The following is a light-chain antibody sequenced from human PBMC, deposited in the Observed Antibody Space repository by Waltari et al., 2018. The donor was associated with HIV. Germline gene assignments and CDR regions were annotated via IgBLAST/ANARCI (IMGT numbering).Light chain of an antibody. CDR2: EVT. CDR1: SSDIGSYNR. J-gene: IGLJ3*02. V-gene: IGLV2-18*02. Sequence: QSTLTQPPSVSGSLGQSVTIACSGTSSDIGSYNRVSWYQQPPGTAPKLIIYEVTNRPSGVAFRFSGSKSGNTASLTISGLQAEDEADYYCSSYTTSSTWVFGGGTQLTVL. CDR3: SSYTTSSTWV.